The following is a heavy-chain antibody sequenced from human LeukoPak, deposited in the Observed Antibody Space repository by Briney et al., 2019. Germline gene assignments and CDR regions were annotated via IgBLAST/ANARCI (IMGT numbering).Heavy chain of an antibody. J-gene: IGHJ4*02. D-gene: IGHD6-13*01. V-gene: IGHV3-23*01. Sequence: GGSLRLSCAASGFTFSSYAMTWVRQAPGKGLEWVSAISGSGSSTYYADSVKGRFTISRDNSKNTLYLQMNSLRAEDTAVYYCAKDRREAAAATPFDYWGQGTLVTVSS. CDR2: ISGSGSST. CDR1: GFTFSSYA. CDR3: AKDRREAAAATPFDY.